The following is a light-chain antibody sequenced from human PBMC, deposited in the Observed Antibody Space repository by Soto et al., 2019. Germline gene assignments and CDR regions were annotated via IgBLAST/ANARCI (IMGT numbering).Light chain of an antibody. V-gene: IGLV2-14*01. CDR2: DGN. CDR3: CSYTRSGALI. Sequence: QSALTEPASVPGSPGHSITISCVGTSGDIGDYNYVSWYQQHPGKVPKVIIYDGNNRPSGVSYRFAGAKSGNTAALAVSGLQAEDEADYYCCSYTRSGALIFGTGTKVTVL. J-gene: IGLJ1*01. CDR1: SGDIGDYNY.